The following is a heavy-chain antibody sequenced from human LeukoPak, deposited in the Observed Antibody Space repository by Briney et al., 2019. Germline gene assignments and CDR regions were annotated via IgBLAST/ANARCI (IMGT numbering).Heavy chain of an antibody. CDR1: GGTFSSYA. D-gene: IGHD3-22*01. V-gene: IGHV1-69*04. CDR2: IIPILGIA. CDR3: ASSPPSSGYFVY. Sequence: GASVKVSCKASGGTFSSYAISWVRQAPGQGLEWMGRIIPILGIANYAQKFQGRVTITADKCTSTASMELSSLRPEDTAVYYCASSPPSSGYFVYWGQGTLFTVSS. J-gene: IGHJ4*02.